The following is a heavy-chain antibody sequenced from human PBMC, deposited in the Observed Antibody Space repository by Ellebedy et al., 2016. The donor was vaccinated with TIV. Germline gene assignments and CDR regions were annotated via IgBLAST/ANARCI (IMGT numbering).Heavy chain of an antibody. CDR3: ARHDWNYHFDY. V-gene: IGHV4-39*01. D-gene: IGHD1-7*01. J-gene: IGHJ4*02. CDR2: TYYSGST. Sequence: SETLSLTXTVSGGSISSSSYYWGWIRQPPGKGLEWIGSTYYSGSTYYDPSLKSRVTISVDTSKNQFSLKLSSVTAADTAVYYCARHDWNYHFDYWGQGTLVTVSS. CDR1: GGSISSSSYY.